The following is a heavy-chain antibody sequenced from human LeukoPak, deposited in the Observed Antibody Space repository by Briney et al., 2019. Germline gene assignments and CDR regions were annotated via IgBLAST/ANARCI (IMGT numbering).Heavy chain of an antibody. CDR3: ARGSWGSSSWYEGGY. J-gene: IGHJ4*02. D-gene: IGHD6-13*01. Sequence: ASVKVSCKASGYTFTSYGISWVRQAPGQGLEWMGWISAYNGNTNYAQKLQGRVTMTTDTSTSTAYMELRSLRSDDTAVYYCARGSWGSSSWYEGGYWGQGTLVTVSS. V-gene: IGHV1-18*01. CDR1: GYTFTSYG. CDR2: ISAYNGNT.